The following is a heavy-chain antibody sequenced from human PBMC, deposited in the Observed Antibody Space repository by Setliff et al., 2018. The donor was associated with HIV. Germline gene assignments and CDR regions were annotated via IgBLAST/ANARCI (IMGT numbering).Heavy chain of an antibody. Sequence: ASVKVSCKASGYTFTSYGISWVRQAPGQGLEWMGWISAYNGNTNYTQKLQGRVTVTTDTSTSTAYMELRSLRSDDTAVYYCAREWGGYSSSKAGYYYYMDVWGKGTKVTVSS. V-gene: IGHV1-18*01. J-gene: IGHJ6*03. CDR2: ISAYNGNT. D-gene: IGHD6-13*01. CDR3: AREWGGYSSSKAGYYYYMDV. CDR1: GYTFTSYG.